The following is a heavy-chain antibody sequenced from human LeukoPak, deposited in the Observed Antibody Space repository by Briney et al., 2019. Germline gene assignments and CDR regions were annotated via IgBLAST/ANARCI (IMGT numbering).Heavy chain of an antibody. CDR2: ISSSSNYI. Sequence: GGSLRLSCAASGFTFSSYTMNWVRQAPGKGLEWLSSISSSSNYIYYADSVKGRFTISRDNAKNSLYLQMNSLRAEDTAVYYCARGLDYYDSSGYSNDFDYWGQGTLVTVSS. J-gene: IGHJ4*02. V-gene: IGHV3-21*01. D-gene: IGHD3-22*01. CDR3: ARGLDYYDSSGYSNDFDY. CDR1: GFTFSSYT.